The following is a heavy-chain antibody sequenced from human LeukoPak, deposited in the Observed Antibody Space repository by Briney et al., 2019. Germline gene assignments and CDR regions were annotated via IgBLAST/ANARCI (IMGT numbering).Heavy chain of an antibody. CDR1: GYTFTSHY. V-gene: IGHV1-46*01. CDR3: AREGPDSNDAFDI. Sequence: ASVKVSCKASGYTFTSHYMHWVRQAPGQGLEWMGLINPSGSSTLYAQKFQGRVTMTRDMSTTTDYMELSSLRSEDTAVYYCAREGPDSNDAFDIWGQGTMVTVSS. J-gene: IGHJ3*02. CDR2: INPSGSST. D-gene: IGHD4-11*01.